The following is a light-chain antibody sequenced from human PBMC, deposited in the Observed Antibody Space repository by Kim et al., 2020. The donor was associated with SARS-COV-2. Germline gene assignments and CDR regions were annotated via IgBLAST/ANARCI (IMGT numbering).Light chain of an antibody. CDR3: NSRDSNDNVV. V-gene: IGLV3-19*01. CDR2: GKN. J-gene: IGLJ2*01. Sequence: VAVGQTVRITCQGDSLRSYYETWYQQKPGQAPILVIYGKNNRPSGIPDRFSGSSSGNTASLTITGTQAGDEADYYCNSRDSNDNVVFGGGTKLTVL. CDR1: SLRSYY.